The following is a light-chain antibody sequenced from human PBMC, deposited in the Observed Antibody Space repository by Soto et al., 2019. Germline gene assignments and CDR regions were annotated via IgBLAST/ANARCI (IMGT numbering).Light chain of an antibody. CDR1: QSVSSSY. Sequence: EIVLTQAPGTLSLSPGERATVSCRPSQSVSSSYLAWYQQKPGQAPRLLIYDASSRATGIPARFSGSGSGTDFALTISSLEPEDFAVYYCQQRNNWPVTFGQGTRLEIK. J-gene: IGKJ5*01. CDR2: DAS. V-gene: IGKV3D-20*02. CDR3: QQRNNWPVT.